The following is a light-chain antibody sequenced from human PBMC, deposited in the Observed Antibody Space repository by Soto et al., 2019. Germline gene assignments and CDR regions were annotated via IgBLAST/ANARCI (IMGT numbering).Light chain of an antibody. CDR2: EVV. CDR3: NSYVGRNSYV. J-gene: IGLJ1*01. Sequence: ALAQPPSASWARGQSVTISCSSTKNDIGVYDFVSWYQHRPGKAPGLVIDEVVQRPSGVPDRFSGSQSGNAASLTVSGLQAADEGDYFCNSYVGRNSYVFGSGT. V-gene: IGLV2-8*01. CDR1: KNDIGVYDF.